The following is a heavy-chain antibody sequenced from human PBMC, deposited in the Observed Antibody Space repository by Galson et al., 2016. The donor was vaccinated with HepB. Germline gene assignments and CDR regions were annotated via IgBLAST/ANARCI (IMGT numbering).Heavy chain of an antibody. CDR2: LRGSGSST. Sequence: SLRLSCAGSGLTFNSYAMHWVRQAPGKGLEWVSGLRGSGSSTFYADSVKGRFTISRDKPKNTVFLQMNSLRVEDTAIYYCAKIDSSAWYPRGVYWGQGALVSVSS. J-gene: IGHJ4*02. CDR3: AKIDSSAWYPRGVY. CDR1: GLTFNSYA. D-gene: IGHD6-19*01. V-gene: IGHV3-23*01.